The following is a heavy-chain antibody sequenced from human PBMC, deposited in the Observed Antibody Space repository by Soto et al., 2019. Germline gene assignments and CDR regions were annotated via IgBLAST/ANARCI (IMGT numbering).Heavy chain of an antibody. Sequence: QVQLVESGGGVVQPGRSLRLSCAASGFTFSSYGMHWVRQAPGKGREWGAVIWYDGSNKNYADSVKGRFTISRDNSKNTLYLQMNSLRAEDTAVYYCARDEGLGVNYYYYGMDVWGQGTTVTVSS. J-gene: IGHJ6*02. D-gene: IGHD3-10*01. CDR3: ARDEGLGVNYYYYGMDV. V-gene: IGHV3-33*01. CDR2: IWYDGSNK. CDR1: GFTFSSYG.